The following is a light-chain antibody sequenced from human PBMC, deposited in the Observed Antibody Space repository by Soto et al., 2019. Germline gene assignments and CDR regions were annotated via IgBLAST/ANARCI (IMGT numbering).Light chain of an antibody. Sequence: QSALTQPASVSGSPGQSITISCTGNSSDIGGYNYVSWYQQHPGKAPKLMIYDVSDRPSGVSNRFSGSKSGNTASLTISGLQAEDEAAYYCASYASSNTVLFGGGTKLTVL. J-gene: IGLJ2*01. CDR3: ASYASSNTVL. V-gene: IGLV2-14*03. CDR2: DVS. CDR1: SSDIGGYNY.